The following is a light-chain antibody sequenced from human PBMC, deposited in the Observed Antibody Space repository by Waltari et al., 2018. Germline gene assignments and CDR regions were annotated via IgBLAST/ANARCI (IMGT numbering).Light chain of an antibody. CDR2: ENT. V-gene: IGLV1-51*02. Sequence: QSVLTQPPSVSAAPGQRVTISCSGGSSNIGNNYVSWYRQFPGTAPKLPIYENTERPSGIPGRFSGAKSGTSATLDITGLQAGDEADYYCGTWDSSLSGAVFGGGTHVTVL. CDR3: GTWDSSLSGAV. J-gene: IGLJ7*01. CDR1: SSNIGNNY.